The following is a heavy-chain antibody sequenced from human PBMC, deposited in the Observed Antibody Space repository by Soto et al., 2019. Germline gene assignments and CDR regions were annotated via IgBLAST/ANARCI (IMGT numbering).Heavy chain of an antibody. CDR2: IIPALGTA. CDR3: ARPDFGAYWYFDL. D-gene: IGHD4-17*01. Sequence: QDQLVQSGAEVKKPGSSVKVSCKASGGTFSSHTFSWVRQAPGQGLEWMGRIIPALGTATYAQKFQGRVTITADESATTVYMELDSLRSEYTAVYYCARPDFGAYWYFDLWGRGTLVTVSS. V-gene: IGHV1-69*08. J-gene: IGHJ2*01. CDR1: GGTFSSHT.